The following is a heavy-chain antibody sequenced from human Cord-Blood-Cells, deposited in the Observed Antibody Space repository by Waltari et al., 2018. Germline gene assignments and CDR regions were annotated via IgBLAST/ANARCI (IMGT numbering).Heavy chain of an antibody. V-gene: IGHV3-9*01. CDR3: AKDLAYSSSSAFDY. Sequence: EVQLVASGGGLVQPGRSLRLSCAASGFTFDDYAMHWGRQAPGKGLEWVSGISWNSGSIGYADSVKGRFTISRDNAKNSLYLQMNSLRAEDTALYYCAKDLAYSSSSAFDYWGQGTLVTVSS. D-gene: IGHD6-6*01. CDR1: GFTFDDYA. CDR2: ISWNSGSI. J-gene: IGHJ4*02.